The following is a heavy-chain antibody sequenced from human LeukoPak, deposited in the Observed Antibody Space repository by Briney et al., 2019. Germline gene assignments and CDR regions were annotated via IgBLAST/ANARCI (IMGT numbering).Heavy chain of an antibody. D-gene: IGHD3-10*01. CDR2: ISYDGSNK. V-gene: IGHV3-30*18. CDR3: AKSGRFGELFIDFDY. CDR1: GFTFSSYA. Sequence: GGSLRLSCAASGFTFSSYAVHWVRQAPGKGLEWVAVISYDGSNKYYADSVKGRFTISRDNSKNTLYLQMNSLRAEDTAVYYCAKSGRFGELFIDFDYWGQGALVTVSS. J-gene: IGHJ4*02.